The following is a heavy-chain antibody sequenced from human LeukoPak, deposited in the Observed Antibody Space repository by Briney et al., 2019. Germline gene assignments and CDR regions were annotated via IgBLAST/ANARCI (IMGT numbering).Heavy chain of an antibody. V-gene: IGHV3-23*01. CDR3: AAFMVRGVIVEDY. D-gene: IGHD3-10*01. J-gene: IGHJ4*02. Sequence: GGSLRLSCAASGFTFSSYAMSWVRQAPGKGLEWVSAISGSGGSTYYADSVKGRFTISGDNSKNTLYLQMNSLRAEDTAVYYCAAFMVRGVIVEDYWGQGTLVTVSS. CDR1: GFTFSSYA. CDR2: ISGSGGST.